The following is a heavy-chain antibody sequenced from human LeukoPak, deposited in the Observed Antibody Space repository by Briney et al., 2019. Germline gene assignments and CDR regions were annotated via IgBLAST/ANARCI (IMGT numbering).Heavy chain of an antibody. CDR2: INHSGST. CDR1: GGSFSGYY. V-gene: IGHV4-34*01. J-gene: IGHJ5*02. CDR3: ARGTYVLRFLEWLLPDNWFDP. Sequence: SETLSLTCAVYGGSFSGYYWSWIRQPPGKGLEWIGEINHSGSTNYNPSLKSRVIISVDTSKNQFSLKLSSVTAADTAVYYCARGTYVLRFLEWLLPDNWFDPWGQGTLVTVSS. D-gene: IGHD3-3*01.